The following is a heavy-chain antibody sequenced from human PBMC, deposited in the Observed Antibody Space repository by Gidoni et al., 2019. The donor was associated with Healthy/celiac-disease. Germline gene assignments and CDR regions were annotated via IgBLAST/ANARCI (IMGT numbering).Heavy chain of an antibody. CDR3: ARAQERVMLARAPYYYYYMDV. Sequence: QVQLQESGPGLVKPSETLSLTCPVSGGSISSYYWSWIRQPPGKGLEWIGYIYYSGSTNYNPSLKSRVTILVDTSKNQFSLKLSSVTAADTAVYYCARAQERVMLARAPYYYYYMDVWGKGTTVTVSS. J-gene: IGHJ6*03. D-gene: IGHD2-21*01. V-gene: IGHV4-59*01. CDR1: GGSISSYY. CDR2: IYYSGST.